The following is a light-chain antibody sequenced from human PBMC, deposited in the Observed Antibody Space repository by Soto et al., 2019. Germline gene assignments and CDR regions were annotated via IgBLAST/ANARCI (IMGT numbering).Light chain of an antibody. J-gene: IGLJ2*01. CDR1: SSDVGGYNY. CDR2: DVS. V-gene: IGLV2-14*01. Sequence: QSALTQPASVSGSPGQSITISCTGTSSDVGGYNYVSWYQQHPGKAPKLIIYDVSNRPSGVSNRFSGSKSGNTASLTISGLQAEEEADYYCSSYTSSSTPVFGGGTKVTVL. CDR3: SSYTSSSTPV.